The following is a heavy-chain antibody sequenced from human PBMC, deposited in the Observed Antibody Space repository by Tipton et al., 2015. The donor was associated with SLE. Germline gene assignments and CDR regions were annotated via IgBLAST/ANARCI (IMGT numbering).Heavy chain of an antibody. V-gene: IGHV3-23*01. CDR1: GFTFSSYA. CDR2: ISGSGGST. D-gene: IGHD3-22*01. J-gene: IGHJ4*02. CDR3: ALRGGGRAEIYDSNY. Sequence: SLRLSCAAYGFTFSSYAMSWVRQAPGKGLEWVSAISGSGGSTYYADSVKGRFTISRDNSKNTLYLQMNSLRAEDTAVYYCALRGGGRAEIYDSNYWGQGTLVTVSS.